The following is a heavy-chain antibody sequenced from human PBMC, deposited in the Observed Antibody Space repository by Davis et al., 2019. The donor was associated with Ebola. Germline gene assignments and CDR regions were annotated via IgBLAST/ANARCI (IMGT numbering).Heavy chain of an antibody. CDR1: GYTFIDYN. J-gene: IGHJ4*02. V-gene: IGHV1-2*06. CDR2: VILNSGAT. Sequence: ASVQVSCKASGYTFIDYNIHWTRQAPGQGLQWPGRVILNSGATNYAQKFQGRVTMTRDTSISTVYMELSSLRYDDSADYYSARGQKYAHEYWGQGTLVTVSS. CDR3: ARGQKYAHEY.